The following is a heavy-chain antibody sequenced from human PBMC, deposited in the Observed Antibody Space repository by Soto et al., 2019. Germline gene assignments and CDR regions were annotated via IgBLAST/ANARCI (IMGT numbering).Heavy chain of an antibody. CDR1: GYTFITYY. CDR3: ARDRPTADADYGMDC. D-gene: IGHD1-1*01. J-gene: IGHJ6*02. CDR2: INPSGGSR. V-gene: IGHV1-46*01. Sequence: VQLVQSGAEVKKSGASVKVSCKASGYTFITYYIHWVRQAPGQGLEWMGIINPSGGSRSHAQKFQGRLTMTRDTSTSTVYMELSSLRSEDTAVYYCARDRPTADADYGMDCWGQGTMVTASS.